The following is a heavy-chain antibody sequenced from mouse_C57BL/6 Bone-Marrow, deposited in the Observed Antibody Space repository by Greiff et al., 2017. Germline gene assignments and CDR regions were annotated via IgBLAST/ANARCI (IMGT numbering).Heavy chain of an antibody. D-gene: IGHD2-5*01. V-gene: IGHV5-4*01. Sequence: EVQRVESGGGLVKPGGSLKLSCAASGFTFSSYAMSWVRQTPENRLEWVATISDGGSYTYYPDNVKGRFTISRDNAKNNLYLQLSHLKSEDTAMYYCARGRTIVTYWYFDVWGTGTTVTVSS. CDR3: ARGRTIVTYWYFDV. CDR1: GFTFSSYA. J-gene: IGHJ1*03. CDR2: ISDGGSYT.